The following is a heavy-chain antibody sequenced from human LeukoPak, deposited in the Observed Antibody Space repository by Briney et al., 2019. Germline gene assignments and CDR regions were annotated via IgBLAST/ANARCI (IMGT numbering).Heavy chain of an antibody. CDR3: ARDRTRFTMIPTWFAP. Sequence: GASVKVSCKASGGTLSSYAISWVRQAPGQGLEWMGGIIPIFGTANYAQKFQGRVTITADESTSTAYMELSSLRSEDTAVYYCARDRTRFTMIPTWFAPWGQGTLVTASS. CDR1: GGTLSSYA. CDR2: IIPIFGTA. D-gene: IGHD3-22*01. J-gene: IGHJ5*02. V-gene: IGHV1-69*13.